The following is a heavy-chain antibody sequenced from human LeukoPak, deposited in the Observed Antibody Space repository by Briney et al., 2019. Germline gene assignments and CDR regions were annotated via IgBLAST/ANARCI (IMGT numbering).Heavy chain of an antibody. V-gene: IGHV1-8*02. CDR1: GYTFTSYD. CDR2: MNPNSGNT. J-gene: IGHJ6*03. Sequence: EASVKVSCKASGYTFTSYDINWVRQATGQGLEWMGWMNPNSGNTGYAQKFQGRVTMTRNTSISTAYMELSSLRSEDTAVYYCARRYITGSGSYFSPPLYYMDVWGKGTTVTISS. D-gene: IGHD3-10*01. CDR3: ARRYITGSGSYFSPPLYYMDV.